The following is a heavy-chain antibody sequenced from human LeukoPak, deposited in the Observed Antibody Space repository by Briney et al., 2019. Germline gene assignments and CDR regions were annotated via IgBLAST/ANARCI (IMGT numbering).Heavy chain of an antibody. V-gene: IGHV1-69*13. CDR3: ARGYSGYDYPFDY. CDR2: IIPIFGTA. J-gene: IGHJ4*02. Sequence: SVKVSCKASGGTFSSYAISWVRQAPGQGLEWMGGIIPIFGTADYAQKFQGRVTITADESTSTAYMELSSLRSEDTAVYYCARGYSGYDYPFDYWGQGTLVTVSS. CDR1: GGTFSSYA. D-gene: IGHD5-12*01.